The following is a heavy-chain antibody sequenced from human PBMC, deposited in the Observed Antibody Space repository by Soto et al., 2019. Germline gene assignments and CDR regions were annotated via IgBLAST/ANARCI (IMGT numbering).Heavy chain of an antibody. CDR2: IIPILGIA. CDR1: GGTFSSYT. CDR3: ARVAKGKYSSSSTLGWFDP. Sequence: QVQLVQSGAEVQKPGSSVKVSCKASGGTFSSYTISWVRQAPGHGLEWMGRIIPILGIANYAQKFLGRVTITSGKPTSTAYMELSSLRSEDTAVYYCARVAKGKYSSSSTLGWFDPWGQGPLVTVSS. V-gene: IGHV1-69*02. J-gene: IGHJ5*02. D-gene: IGHD6-6*01.